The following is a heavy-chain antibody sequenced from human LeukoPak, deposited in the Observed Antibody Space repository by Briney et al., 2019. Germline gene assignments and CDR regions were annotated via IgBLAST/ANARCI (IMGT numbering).Heavy chain of an antibody. J-gene: IGHJ5*02. V-gene: IGHV4-34*01. CDR1: GGSFSGYY. Sequence: SETLSLTCAVYGGSFSGYYWSWIRQPPGKGLEWIGEMNNSGRTNYNTSLKRGVTISVETSKNQFSLKLSSVTAADTAVYYCARGMVRGVIRRGSNHNWFDPWGQGTLVTVSS. D-gene: IGHD3-10*01. CDR3: ARGMVRGVIRRGSNHNWFDP. CDR2: MNNSGRT.